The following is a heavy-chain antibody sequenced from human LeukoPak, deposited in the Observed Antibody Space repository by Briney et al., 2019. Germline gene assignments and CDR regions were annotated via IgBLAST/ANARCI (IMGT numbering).Heavy chain of an antibody. CDR3: AKDKDSSGPYYFDY. D-gene: IGHD6-19*01. J-gene: IGHJ4*02. CDR2: ISGRGGST. Sequence: PGGSLRLSCAASGFTFSSYAMSWVRQAPGKGLEWVSFISGRGGSTYYADSVKGRFTISTDTSKNTLYLQMSSLRVEDTAVYYCAKDKDSSGPYYFDYWGQGTLVTVAS. V-gene: IGHV3-23*01. CDR1: GFTFSSYA.